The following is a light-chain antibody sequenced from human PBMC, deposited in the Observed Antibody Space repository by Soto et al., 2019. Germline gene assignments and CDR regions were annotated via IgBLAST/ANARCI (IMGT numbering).Light chain of an antibody. V-gene: IGKV3-11*01. CDR1: QSVSSS. Sequence: EIALTQSPATLSLSPGERATLSCRTSQSVSSSLVWYQQKPGQAPRLLIYDASNRATGIPARFSGSGSGTDFTLTISSLEPEDCAVYYCQQRSNWPLTFGGGTKVEIK. CDR2: DAS. CDR3: QQRSNWPLT. J-gene: IGKJ4*01.